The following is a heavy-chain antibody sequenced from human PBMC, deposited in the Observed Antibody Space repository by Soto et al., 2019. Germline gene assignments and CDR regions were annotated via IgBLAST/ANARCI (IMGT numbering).Heavy chain of an antibody. Sequence: GASVKVSCKASGYTFTSYDINWVRQATGQGLEWMGWMNPNSGNTGYAQKFQGRVTMTRNTSISTAYMELSSLRSEDTAVYYCATDVSYYYDSSGYYWFDPWGQGTLVTVSA. J-gene: IGHJ5*02. CDR2: MNPNSGNT. V-gene: IGHV1-8*01. CDR1: GYTFTSYD. D-gene: IGHD3-22*01. CDR3: ATDVSYYYDSSGYYWFDP.